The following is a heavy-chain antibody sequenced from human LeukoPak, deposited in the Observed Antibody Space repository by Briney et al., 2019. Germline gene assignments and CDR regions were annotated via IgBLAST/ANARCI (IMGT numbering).Heavy chain of an antibody. Sequence: ASVKVSCKASGYTFTGYYMHWVRPAPGQGLEWMGRINPNSGGTNYAQKFQGRVTMTRDTSISTAYMELGRLRSDDTAVYYCAREVSYYYYMDVWGKGTTVTVSS. V-gene: IGHV1-2*06. CDR1: GYTFTGYY. CDR3: AREVSYYYYMDV. D-gene: IGHD2-21*01. J-gene: IGHJ6*03. CDR2: INPNSGGT.